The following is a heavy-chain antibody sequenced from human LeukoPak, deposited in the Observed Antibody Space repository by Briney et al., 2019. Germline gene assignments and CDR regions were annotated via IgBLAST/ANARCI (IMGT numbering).Heavy chain of an antibody. J-gene: IGHJ5*02. CDR1: GGTFSSYA. Sequence: SVKVSCKASGGTFSSYAISWVRQAPGQGLEWMGGIIPIFGTANYAQKFQGRVTITADESTSTAYMELSSLRSEDTAVYYCARCGSGVENWFGPWGQGTLVTVSS. D-gene: IGHD6-25*01. CDR2: IIPIFGTA. CDR3: ARCGSGVENWFGP. V-gene: IGHV1-69*13.